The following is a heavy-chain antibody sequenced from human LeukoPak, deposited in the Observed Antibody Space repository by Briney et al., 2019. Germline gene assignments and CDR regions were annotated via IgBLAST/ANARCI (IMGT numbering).Heavy chain of an antibody. CDR1: GFMFSSNW. CDR3: AKGSTTSRPYYFDY. CDR2: IKEDGTET. V-gene: IGHV3-7*03. D-gene: IGHD2-2*01. Sequence: PGGSLRLSCAASGFMFSSNWMSWVRLAPGKGLEWVANIKEDGTETYYVDSVKGRFTISRDNAKNSLYLQMNSLRVEDTAVYYCAKGSTTSRPYYFDYWGQGTLVTVSS. J-gene: IGHJ4*02.